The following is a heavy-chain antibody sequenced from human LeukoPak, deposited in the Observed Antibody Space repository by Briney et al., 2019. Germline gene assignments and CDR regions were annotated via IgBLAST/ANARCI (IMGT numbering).Heavy chain of an antibody. J-gene: IGHJ3*02. D-gene: IGHD3-10*01. CDR3: ARDRVYGSGNGRTFDI. CDR1: GYSISSGYY. Sequence: SETLSLTCTVSGYSISSGYYWGWIRQPPGKGLEWIGSIYHSGSTYYNPSLKSRVTISVDTSKNQFSLKLSSVTAADTAVYYCARDRVYGSGNGRTFDIWGQGTMVTVSS. V-gene: IGHV4-38-2*02. CDR2: IYHSGST.